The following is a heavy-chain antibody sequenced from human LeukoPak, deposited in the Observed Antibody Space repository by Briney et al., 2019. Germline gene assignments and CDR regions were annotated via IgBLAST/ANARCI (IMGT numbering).Heavy chain of an antibody. CDR2: ISSSSSYI. CDR1: GFTFSSYS. Sequence: PGGSLRLSCAAPGFTFSSYSMNWVRQAPGKGLEWVSSISSSSSYIYYADSVKGRFTISRDNAKNSLYLQMNSLRAEDTAVYYCAKDLFDYGDCFDYWGQGTLVTVSS. D-gene: IGHD3-16*01. V-gene: IGHV3-21*04. J-gene: IGHJ4*02. CDR3: AKDLFDYGDCFDY.